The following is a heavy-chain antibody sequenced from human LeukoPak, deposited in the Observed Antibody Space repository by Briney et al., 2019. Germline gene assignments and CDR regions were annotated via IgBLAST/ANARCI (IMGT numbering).Heavy chain of an antibody. CDR2: INHSGST. CDR1: GGSISSYY. J-gene: IGHJ6*02. V-gene: IGHV4-34*01. Sequence: PSETLSLTCTVSGGSISSYYWSWIRQPPGKGLEWIGEINHSGSTNYNPSLKSRVTISVDTSKNQFSLKLSSVTAADTAVYYCARGSGSYYYYGMDVWGQGTTVTVS. CDR3: ARGSGSYYYYGMDV. D-gene: IGHD1-26*01.